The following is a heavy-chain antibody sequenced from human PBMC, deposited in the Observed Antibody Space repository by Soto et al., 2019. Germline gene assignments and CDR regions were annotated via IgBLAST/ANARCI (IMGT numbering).Heavy chain of an antibody. D-gene: IGHD6-13*01. CDR2: ISAYNGNT. CDR3: ARCNWYSSSRDAFDI. CDR1: DYTFTSYG. Sequence: ASVKVSCKASDYTFTSYGIIWVRQAPGQGLEWMGWISAYNGNTNYAQKFRGRVTMTTDTSTSTAYMELRSLRSDDTAVYYCARCNWYSSSRDAFDIWGQGTMVTVSS. V-gene: IGHV1-18*01. J-gene: IGHJ3*02.